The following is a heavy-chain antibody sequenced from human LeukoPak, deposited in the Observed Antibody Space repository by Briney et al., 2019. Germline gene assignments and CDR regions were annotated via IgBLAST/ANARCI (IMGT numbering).Heavy chain of an antibody. Sequence: GGSLRLSCAASGFTFSSYAMSWVRQAPGKGLEWVSAISGSGGSTYYADSVKGRFTISRDNSKNTLYLQMNSLSAEDTAVYYCAKARGSYLTRPDYWGQGTPVTVSS. CDR2: ISGSGGST. J-gene: IGHJ4*02. CDR1: GFTFSSYA. CDR3: AKARGSYLTRPDY. V-gene: IGHV3-23*01. D-gene: IGHD1-26*01.